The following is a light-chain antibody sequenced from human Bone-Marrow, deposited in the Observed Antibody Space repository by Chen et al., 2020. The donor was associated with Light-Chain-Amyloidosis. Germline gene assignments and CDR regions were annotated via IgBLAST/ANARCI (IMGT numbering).Light chain of an antibody. V-gene: IGLV3-25*03. CDR2: RDT. CDR1: VLPTKY. J-gene: IGLJ2*01. CDR3: QSADSSGTYEVI. Sequence: SYELTQPPSVSVSPGQTARITCSGDVLPTKYAYWYQQKPVQAPVLVIHRDTERPSGISERFSGSSSGTTATLTISGVQAEDEADYHCQSADSSGTYEVIFGGGTKLPVL.